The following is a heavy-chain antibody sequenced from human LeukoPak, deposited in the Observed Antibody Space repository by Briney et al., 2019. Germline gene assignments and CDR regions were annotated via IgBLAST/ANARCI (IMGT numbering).Heavy chain of an antibody. D-gene: IGHD6-13*01. Sequence: PGGSLRLSCAASGFTFDDYGMSWLRQAPGKGLEWVSGINWNGGSTGYADSVKGRFTISRDNAKNSLYLQMNSLRAEDTALYYCAREWGTGYSSSWFDYWGQGTLVTVSS. V-gene: IGHV3-20*04. CDR1: GFTFDDYG. CDR3: AREWGTGYSSSWFDY. CDR2: INWNGGST. J-gene: IGHJ4*02.